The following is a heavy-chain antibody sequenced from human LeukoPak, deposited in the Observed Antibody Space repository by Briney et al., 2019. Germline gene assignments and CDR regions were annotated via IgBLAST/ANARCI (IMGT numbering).Heavy chain of an antibody. D-gene: IGHD3-3*01. CDR2: IYNSGNT. V-gene: IGHV4-59*01. CDR1: GGSISSYY. J-gene: IGHJ5*02. CDR3: ARLWSEGNWENWFDP. Sequence: PSETLSLTCTLSGGSISSYYWSWIRQPPGKGLEWIGYIYNSGNTNYTPPLKSRVTISVDTSKNQFSLKLSSVTAADTAVYYCARLWSEGNWENWFDPWGQGTLVTVSS.